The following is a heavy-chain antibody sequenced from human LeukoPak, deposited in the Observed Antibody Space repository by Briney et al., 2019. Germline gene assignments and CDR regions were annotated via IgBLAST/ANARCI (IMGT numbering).Heavy chain of an antibody. CDR2: IKSDGSDT. J-gene: IGHJ4*01. V-gene: IGHV3-74*01. Sequence: GGSLRLSCAASGFTLSSYWMHWVRQVPGKGLVWVSRIKSDGSDTRYADSVKGRFTISRDNAKNTLYLQMNSLRAEDTAVYYCARGYSSGLHFDYWGQEPWSPSPQ. CDR1: GFTLSSYW. D-gene: IGHD6-19*01. CDR3: ARGYSSGLHFDY.